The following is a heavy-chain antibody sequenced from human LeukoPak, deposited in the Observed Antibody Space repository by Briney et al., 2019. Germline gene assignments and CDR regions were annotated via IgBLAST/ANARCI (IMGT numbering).Heavy chain of an antibody. CDR2: IYSDGST. Sequence: GGSLRLSCAASGFTVSSNYMSWVRQAPGKGLEWVSIIYSDGSTHYADSVTGRFTISRDNSKNTLYLQMNSLRAEDTAMYYCAGSGYWGYFDYWGQETLVTVSS. V-gene: IGHV3-53*01. D-gene: IGHD3-22*01. CDR3: AGSGYWGYFDY. J-gene: IGHJ4*02. CDR1: GFTVSSNY.